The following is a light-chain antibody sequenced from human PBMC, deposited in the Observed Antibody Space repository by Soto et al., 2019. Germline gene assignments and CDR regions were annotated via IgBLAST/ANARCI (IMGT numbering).Light chain of an antibody. CDR3: QQSYSTPQT. CDR1: QSISSY. V-gene: IGKV1-39*01. CDR2: AAS. Sequence: DIQMTQSKTSLPASVGHRVTTTCLASQSISSYLNWYQQKPGKAPKLLIYAASSLQSGVPSRFSGSGSGTDFTLTISSLQPEDFATYYCQQSYSTPQTFGQRT. J-gene: IGKJ2*01.